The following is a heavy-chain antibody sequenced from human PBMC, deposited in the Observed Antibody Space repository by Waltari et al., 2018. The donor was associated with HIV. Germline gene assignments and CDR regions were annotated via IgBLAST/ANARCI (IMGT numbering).Heavy chain of an antibody. D-gene: IGHD6-13*01. J-gene: IGHJ4*02. Sequence: EVQLVESGGGLVQPGGSLRLSCAASGFTFSTYWMHWVPQAPGKGLVWVSRINSDGSSTNYAGSVKGRFTVSRDNAKNTLYLQMNSLRAEDTAVYYCARDLYSRDGDDYWGQGTLVTVSS. V-gene: IGHV3-74*01. CDR1: GFTFSTYW. CDR3: ARDLYSRDGDDY. CDR2: INSDGSST.